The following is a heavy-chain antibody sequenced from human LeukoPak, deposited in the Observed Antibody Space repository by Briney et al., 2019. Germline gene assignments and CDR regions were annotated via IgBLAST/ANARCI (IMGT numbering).Heavy chain of an antibody. V-gene: IGHV3-9*01. Sequence: GGSLRLSCAASGFTFDDYAMHWVRQAPGKGLEWVSGISWNSGSIVYEDDVKGRFPISRENDKNSLYLQMNSLRAEDTALYYCAKDGSSGSYYTWFDPWGQGTLVTVSS. CDR1: GFTFDDYA. CDR3: AKDGSSGSYYTWFDP. D-gene: IGHD3-10*01. CDR2: ISWNSGSI. J-gene: IGHJ5*02.